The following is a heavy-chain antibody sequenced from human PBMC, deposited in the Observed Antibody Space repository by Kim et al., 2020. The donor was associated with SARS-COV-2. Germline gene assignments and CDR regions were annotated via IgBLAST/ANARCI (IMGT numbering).Heavy chain of an antibody. Sequence: SQTLSLTCAISGDSVSNNGDAWNWIRLSPSRGLEWLGRTYYRSKWYNDYAESVKSRLTVNPDTAKNQFSLHLESVTPEDTAIYYCARDPPEVQGLDIWGQ. J-gene: IGHJ3*02. V-gene: IGHV6-1*01. CDR3: ARDPPEVQGLDI. D-gene: IGHD3-10*01. CDR2: TYYRSKWYN. CDR1: GDSVSNNGDA.